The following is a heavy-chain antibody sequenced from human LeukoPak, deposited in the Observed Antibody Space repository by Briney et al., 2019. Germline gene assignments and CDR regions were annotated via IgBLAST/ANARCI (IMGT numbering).Heavy chain of an antibody. CDR1: GYSFTGYH. CDR2: INPNSGGT. V-gene: IGHV1-2*06. Sequence: ASVKVSCKTSGYSFTGYHIHWVRQAPGQGLEWMGRINPNSGGTNFAQKFPARVTLTRDTSISTVYMELSSLRSDDTAIYYCARDSNQDYGGNSADHWGQGTLVTVSS. D-gene: IGHD4-23*01. J-gene: IGHJ4*02. CDR3: ARDSNQDYGGNSADH.